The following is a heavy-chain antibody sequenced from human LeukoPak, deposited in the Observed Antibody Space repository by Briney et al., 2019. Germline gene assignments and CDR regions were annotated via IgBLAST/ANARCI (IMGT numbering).Heavy chain of an antibody. CDR3: ARDKTTGAFDI. Sequence: SETLSLTCTVSGGSISSYYWSWIRQPPGKGLEWIGYIYYSGRTNYNPSLKSGVTISVDTSKNQFSLKLSSVTAADTAVYYCARDKTTGAFDIWGQGTMVTVSS. CDR2: IYYSGRT. D-gene: IGHD1-1*01. J-gene: IGHJ3*02. CDR1: GGSISSYY. V-gene: IGHV4-59*01.